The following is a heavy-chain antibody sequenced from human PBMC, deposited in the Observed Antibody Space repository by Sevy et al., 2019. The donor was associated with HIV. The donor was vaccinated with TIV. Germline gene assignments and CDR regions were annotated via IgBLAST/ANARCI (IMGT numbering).Heavy chain of an antibody. V-gene: IGHV1-24*01. Sequence: ASVKVSCKVSGYTLTELSMHWVRQAPGKGLAWMGGFDPEDGETIYAQKFQGRVTMTEDTSTDTAYMELSSLRSEDTAVYYCATVLRGDYAVRYWGQGTLVTVSS. CDR3: ATVLRGDYAVRY. CDR2: FDPEDGET. J-gene: IGHJ4*02. D-gene: IGHD4-17*01. CDR1: GYTLTELS.